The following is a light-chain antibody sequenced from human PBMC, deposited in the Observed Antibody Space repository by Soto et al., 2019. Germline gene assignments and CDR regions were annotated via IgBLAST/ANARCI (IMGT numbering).Light chain of an antibody. Sequence: EIVMTQSQSTLSVSPGERATLSFRASQSCSSNLACYQQKPGQAPRLLIYGASTRATGIPARFTGSGSGTEFTLTISSLQFDDSAVYYCQQYNNWWTFGQGTKVDIK. CDR2: GAS. CDR1: QSCSSN. J-gene: IGKJ1*01. CDR3: QQYNNWWT. V-gene: IGKV3-15*01.